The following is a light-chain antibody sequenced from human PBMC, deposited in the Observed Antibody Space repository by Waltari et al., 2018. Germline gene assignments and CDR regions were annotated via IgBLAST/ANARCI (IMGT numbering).Light chain of an antibody. CDR3: QQYGSSLPWT. CDR1: QSVSSSY. V-gene: IGKV3-20*01. Sequence: EIVLTQSPGTLSLSPGERAARSCRASQSVSSSYLAWYQQKPGQAPRLLIYGASSRAPGIPARFSGSGSGTDFTLTISRLEPEDFAVYYCQQYGSSLPWTFGQGTKVEIK. CDR2: GAS. J-gene: IGKJ1*01.